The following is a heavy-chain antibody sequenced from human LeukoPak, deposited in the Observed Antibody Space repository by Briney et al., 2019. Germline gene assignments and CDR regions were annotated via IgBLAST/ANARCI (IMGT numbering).Heavy chain of an antibody. J-gene: IGHJ4*02. Sequence: ASVKVSCKASGYTFTVFCMQWVRQAHGQGLEWMGWINPNSGGTYSAQKVQGRVTMTRYTATSTAYMQLRSLRSDDTAVYFWSREGHSGSGHVDYSGQGILVTV. D-gene: IGHD3-10*01. CDR2: INPNSGGT. V-gene: IGHV1-2*02. CDR1: GYTFTVFC. CDR3: SREGHSGSGHVDY.